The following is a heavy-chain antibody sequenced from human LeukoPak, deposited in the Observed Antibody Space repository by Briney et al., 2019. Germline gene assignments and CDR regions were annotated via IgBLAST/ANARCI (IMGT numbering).Heavy chain of an antibody. CDR2: IMPLFGTA. J-gene: IGHJ5*02. Sequence: ASVKASCKTSGGTFNNSAISWLRQAPGQGLEWLGGIMPLFGTAGYAQKFQGRVTITKDESTRTVYLELTSLTSDDTAVYYCARDVHGDYGSGWFDPWGQGTLVSVSS. CDR1: GGTFNNSA. D-gene: IGHD4-17*01. CDR3: ARDVHGDYGSGWFDP. V-gene: IGHV1-69*05.